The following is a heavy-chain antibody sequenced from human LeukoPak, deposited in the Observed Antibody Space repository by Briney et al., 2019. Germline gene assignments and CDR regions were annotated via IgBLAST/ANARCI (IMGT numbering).Heavy chain of an antibody. J-gene: IGHJ4*02. D-gene: IGHD5-24*01. CDR1: GGSISSSSYY. CDR2: IYYSGST. V-gene: IGHV4-39*07. Sequence: PSETLSLTCTVSGGSISSSSYYWGWIRQPPGKGLEWIGSIYYSGSTYYNPSLKSRVTISVDTSKNQFSLKLSSVTAADTAVYYCARDRSEMATVQAGFDYWGQGTLVTVSS. CDR3: ARDRSEMATVQAGFDY.